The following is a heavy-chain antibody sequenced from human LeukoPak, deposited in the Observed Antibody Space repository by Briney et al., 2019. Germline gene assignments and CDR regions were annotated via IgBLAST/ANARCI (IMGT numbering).Heavy chain of an antibody. J-gene: IGHJ6*02. Sequence: GGSLRLSCAASGFTFDDYAMHWVRQAPGKGLEWVSGISWNSGSIGYADSVKGRFTISRDNAKNSLYLQMNSLRAEDTALYYCAKAKADTAMEKRGYYYGMDVWGQGTTVTVSS. D-gene: IGHD5-18*01. CDR1: GFTFDDYA. CDR2: ISWNSGSI. CDR3: AKAKADTAMEKRGYYYGMDV. V-gene: IGHV3-9*01.